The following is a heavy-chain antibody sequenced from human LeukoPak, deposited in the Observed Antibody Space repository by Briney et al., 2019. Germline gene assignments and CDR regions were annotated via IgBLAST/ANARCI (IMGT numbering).Heavy chain of an antibody. D-gene: IGHD6-19*01. CDR3: ARDKSSGWYRDPHNWFDP. CDR1: GGTFSSYA. Sequence: ASVKVSCKASGGTFSSYAISWVRQAPGQGLEWMGGIIPIFGTANYAQKFQGRVTITRDTSASTAYMELSSLRSEDTAVYYCARDKSSGWYRDPHNWFDPWGQGTLVTVSS. J-gene: IGHJ5*02. CDR2: IIPIFGTA. V-gene: IGHV1-69*05.